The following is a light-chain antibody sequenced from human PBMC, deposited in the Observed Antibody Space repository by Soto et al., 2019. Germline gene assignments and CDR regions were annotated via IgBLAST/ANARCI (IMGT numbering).Light chain of an antibody. CDR3: QQYGSSPPYT. Sequence: EIVLTQSPGTLSLSPGEGATLSCRASQSVSSNYLAWYQQKPGQAPRLLIFGASNRASDIPDMFSGSGSGTDFTLTISRLEPEDFAVYYCQQYGSSPPYTFGQGTKLDIK. CDR1: QSVSSNY. V-gene: IGKV3-20*01. CDR2: GAS. J-gene: IGKJ2*01.